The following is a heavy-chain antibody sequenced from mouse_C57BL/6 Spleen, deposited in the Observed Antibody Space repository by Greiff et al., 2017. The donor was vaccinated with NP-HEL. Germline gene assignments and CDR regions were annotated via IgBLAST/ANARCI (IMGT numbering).Heavy chain of an antibody. CDR3: ARPHYGSPYCDY. V-gene: IGHV1-81*01. Sequence: QVQLQQSGAELARPGASVKLSCKASGYTFTSYGISWVKQRTGQGLEWIGEIYPRSGNTYYNEKFKGKATLTADKSSSTAYMELRSLTSEDSAVYFCARPHYGSPYCDYWGQGTTLTVSS. J-gene: IGHJ2*01. D-gene: IGHD1-1*01. CDR1: GYTFTSYG. CDR2: IYPRSGNT.